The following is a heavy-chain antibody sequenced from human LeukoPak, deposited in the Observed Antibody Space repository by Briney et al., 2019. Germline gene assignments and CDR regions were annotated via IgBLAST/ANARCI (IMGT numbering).Heavy chain of an antibody. V-gene: IGHV1-2*06. CDR1: GYTFTGYY. Sequence: EAPVKVSCKASGYTFTGYYMHWVRQAPGQGLEWMGRINPNSGGTNYAQKFQGRVTMTRDTSISTAYMELSRLRSDDTAVYYCARLSIAVAGTDYWGQGTLVTVSS. CDR2: INPNSGGT. CDR3: ARLSIAVAGTDY. J-gene: IGHJ4*02. D-gene: IGHD6-19*01.